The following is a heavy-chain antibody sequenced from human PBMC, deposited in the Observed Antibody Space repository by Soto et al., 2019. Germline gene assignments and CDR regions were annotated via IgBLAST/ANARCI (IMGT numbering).Heavy chain of an antibody. J-gene: IGHJ4*02. CDR2: ISGSGGST. V-gene: IGHV3-23*01. D-gene: IGHD3-16*02. CDR3: AKLSFGGVIVIRATPSYYFDY. Sequence: PGGSLRLSCAASGFTFSSYAMSWVRQAPGKGLEWVSAISGSGGSTYYADSVKGRFTISRDNSKNTLYLQMNSLRAEDTAVYYCAKLSFGGVIVIRATPSYYFDYWGQGTLVTVSS. CDR1: GFTFSSYA.